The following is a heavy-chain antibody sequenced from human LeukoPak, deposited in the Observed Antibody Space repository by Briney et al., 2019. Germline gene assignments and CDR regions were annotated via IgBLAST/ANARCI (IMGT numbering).Heavy chain of an antibody. V-gene: IGHV3-30-3*01. J-gene: IGHJ4*02. Sequence: GGSLRLSCAASGFTFSSYAMHWVRQAPGKGLEWVAVISYDGSNKYYADSVKGRFTISRDNSKNTLYLQMNSLRAEDTAVYYCARLYDSSGYTGYDYFDYWGQGTLVTGSS. CDR3: ARLYDSSGYTGYDYFDY. CDR2: ISYDGSNK. CDR1: GFTFSSYA. D-gene: IGHD3-22*01.